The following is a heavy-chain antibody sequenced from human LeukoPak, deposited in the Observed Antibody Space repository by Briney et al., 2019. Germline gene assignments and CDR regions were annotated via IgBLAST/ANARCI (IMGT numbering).Heavy chain of an antibody. V-gene: IGHV3-7*01. J-gene: IGHJ4*02. Sequence: GGSLKLSCAASGFTFSSYWMSWVRQAPGKGLEWVANIKEDGSEKYYVDSVKGRFTISRDNAKNSLYLQKSRLRAEDTAVYYCAREGEGTHDYWGQGTLVTVSS. CDR3: AREGEGTHDY. D-gene: IGHD3-10*01. CDR1: GFTFSSYW. CDR2: IKEDGSEK.